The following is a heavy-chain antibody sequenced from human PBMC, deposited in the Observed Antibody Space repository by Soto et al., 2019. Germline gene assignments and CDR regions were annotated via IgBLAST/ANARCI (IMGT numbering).Heavy chain of an antibody. J-gene: IGHJ4*02. D-gene: IGHD3-22*01. V-gene: IGHV4-34*01. CDR2: INHSGST. CDR3: ARETRDSSGYGFGY. CDR1: GGSSSGSS. Sequence: QVQLHQWGPGLLNPSGTLSLTSAVYGGSSSGSSWGWIRQPQGRGLEWIGEINHSGSTNYNPSLKSRVTIPVDTSKNQFSLKLSSVTAADTAVYYCARETRDSSGYGFGYWGQGTLVTVSS.